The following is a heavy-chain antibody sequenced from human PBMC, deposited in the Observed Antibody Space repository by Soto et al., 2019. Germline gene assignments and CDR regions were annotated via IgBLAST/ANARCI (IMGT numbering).Heavy chain of an antibody. CDR3: ASRGYCSGGSCSSRVFDY. V-gene: IGHV4-34*01. D-gene: IGHD2-15*01. CDR1: GGSFMCYY. Sequence: QVQLQQWGAGLLKPSETLSLTCAVYGGSFMCYYWSWIRQPPGKGLEGIGEINHSGSTTYNPSLKSRVTISVDTSKNQFSLKLSSVTAAYTAVYYCASRGYCSGGSCSSRVFDYWGQGTLVTVSS. CDR2: INHSGST. J-gene: IGHJ4*02.